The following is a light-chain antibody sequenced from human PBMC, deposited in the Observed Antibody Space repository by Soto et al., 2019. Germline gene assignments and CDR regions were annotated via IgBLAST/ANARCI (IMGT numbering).Light chain of an antibody. V-gene: IGKV3-15*01. Sequence: EVVMTRXXANRFLAPGAGVTLXCWARQPVSDKLAWYQQKPGQAPRLLIYGASARALGIPARFSGSGSGTEFSFTVTSLQSEDFAVYYCQQYDQWPITFGQGTRPEIK. CDR3: QQYDQWPIT. CDR2: GAS. CDR1: QPVSDK. J-gene: IGKJ5*01.